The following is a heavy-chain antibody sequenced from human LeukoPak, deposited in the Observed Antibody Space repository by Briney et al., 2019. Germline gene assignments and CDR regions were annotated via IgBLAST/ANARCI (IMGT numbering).Heavy chain of an antibody. D-gene: IGHD4-23*01. CDR1: GYTFTSYA. Sequence: SVKVSCKASGYTFTSYAISWVRQAPGQGLEWMGGIIPIFGTANYAQKFQGRVTITADESTSTAYMELSSLRSEDTAVYYCARDLYGVKTNYFDYGGQGTLVTVSS. CDR2: IIPIFGTA. V-gene: IGHV1-69*13. CDR3: ARDLYGVKTNYFDY. J-gene: IGHJ4*02.